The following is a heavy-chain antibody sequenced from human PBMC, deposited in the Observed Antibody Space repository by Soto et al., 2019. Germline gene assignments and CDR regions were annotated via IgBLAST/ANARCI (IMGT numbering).Heavy chain of an antibody. CDR1: GGPFNNYY. CDR3: ASQVGIPNNRVGVV. J-gene: IGHJ4*02. V-gene: IGHV4-34*01. CDR2: INHTGSP. Sequence: SETLSLTCAVYGGPFNNYYWSWIRQSPTKGLEWIGEINHTGSPNYNPSLRSRVTISIDTSKKQISLKLSSVTAADTAVYYCASQVGIPNNRVGVVWGQGTLVTVSS. D-gene: IGHD2-21*01.